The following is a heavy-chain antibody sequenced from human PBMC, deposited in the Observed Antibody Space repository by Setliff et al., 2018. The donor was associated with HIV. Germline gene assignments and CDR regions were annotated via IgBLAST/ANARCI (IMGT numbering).Heavy chain of an antibody. CDR3: ARPQLGLGGGSHFDA. J-gene: IGHJ4*02. CDR1: GGSISRGGRY. D-gene: IGHD1-1*01. Sequence: PSETLSLTCTVSGGSISRGGRYWGWVRQHPGRGLEWVGYVYYNGESFYNPSLRGRITILQDKSKNQFSLEVGSVTAADTALYYCARPQLGLGGGSHFDAWGRGTRGTVS. CDR2: VYYNGES. V-gene: IGHV4-31*03.